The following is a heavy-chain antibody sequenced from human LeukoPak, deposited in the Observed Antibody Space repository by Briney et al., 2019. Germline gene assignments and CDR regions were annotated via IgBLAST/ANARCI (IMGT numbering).Heavy chain of an antibody. CDR3: AREVWSSSGYYGGSYYYNTDV. Sequence: PTGGSLRLSCAGSGSTFSIHTMNWVRQAPGKGLEWVSYISNTGSVMYYADSVKGRFTISRDNAKNSMYLQMNSLRAEDTAVYYCAREVWSSSGYYGGSYYYNTDVWGQGTTVTVSS. D-gene: IGHD3-22*01. CDR2: ISNTGSVM. V-gene: IGHV3-48*04. J-gene: IGHJ6*02. CDR1: GSTFSIHT.